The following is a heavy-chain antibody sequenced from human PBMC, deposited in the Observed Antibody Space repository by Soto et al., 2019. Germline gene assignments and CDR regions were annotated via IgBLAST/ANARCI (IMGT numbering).Heavy chain of an antibody. CDR2: ISYSGYT. CDR1: GGSISSGDSY. Sequence: QVQLQESGPGLVKPPQTLSLTCTVSGGSISSGDSYWSWIRQLPGKGLEWIGFISYSGYTSYNPSLKSRLSMSLDTSESQFSLKLNSMSAADTAVYFCARAPRTGTTGFGWLDPRGQGTLVTVSS. D-gene: IGHD1-7*01. V-gene: IGHV4-31*03. CDR3: ARAPRTGTTGFGWLDP. J-gene: IGHJ5*02.